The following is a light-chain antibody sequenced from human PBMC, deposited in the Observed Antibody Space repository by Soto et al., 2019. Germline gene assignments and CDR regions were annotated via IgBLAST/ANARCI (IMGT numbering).Light chain of an antibody. Sequence: QLVLTQSPSASASLGASVKLTCTLSSGHSSYAIAWHQQHPEKGPRYLMNLNSDGSHSKGDGIPDRFSGSRSGAERYLTISSLQSEDEADYYCQTWDTGIVVFGGGTKLTVL. CDR2: LNSDGSH. V-gene: IGLV4-69*01. CDR1: SGHSSYA. J-gene: IGLJ2*01. CDR3: QTWDTGIVV.